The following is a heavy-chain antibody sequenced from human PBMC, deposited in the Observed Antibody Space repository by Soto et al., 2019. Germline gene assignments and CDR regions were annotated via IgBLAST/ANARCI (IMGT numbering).Heavy chain of an antibody. J-gene: IGHJ6*02. CDR3: ARDLPGIAAAGNYYYYGMDV. CDR1: GFTFSSYW. Sequence: TGGSLRLSCAASGFTFSSYWMHWVRQAPGKGLVWVSRINSDGSSTSYADSVKGRFTISRDNAKNTLYLQMNSLRAEDTAVYYCARDLPGIAAAGNYYYYGMDVWGQGTTVTVSS. CDR2: INSDGSST. D-gene: IGHD6-13*01. V-gene: IGHV3-74*01.